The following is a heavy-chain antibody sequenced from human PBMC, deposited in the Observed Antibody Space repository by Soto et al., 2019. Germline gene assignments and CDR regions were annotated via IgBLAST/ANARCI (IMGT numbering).Heavy chain of an antibody. CDR3: AREGYYYYYGMDV. V-gene: IGHV3-48*01. Sequence: EVQLVESGGGLVQPGGSLRLSCAASGFTFSSDSMNWVRQAPGKGLEWVSYISSSSSTIYYADSVKGRFTISRDNAKNSLYLQMNSLRAEDTAVYYCAREGYYYYYGMDVWGQGTTVTVSS. CDR2: ISSSSSTI. J-gene: IGHJ6*02. CDR1: GFTFSSDS.